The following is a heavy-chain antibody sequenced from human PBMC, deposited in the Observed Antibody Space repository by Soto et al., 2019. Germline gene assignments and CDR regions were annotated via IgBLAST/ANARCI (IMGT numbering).Heavy chain of an antibody. Sequence: EVQLVESGGGLVQPGGSLRLSCAASGFTFSSYWMSWVRQAPGKGLEWVANIKQDGSEKYYVDSVEGRYTNSRDNAKNSRCLQMNSPRAEDTAVEYCETFAYGDFDYWGQGTLVAVSA. CDR3: ETFAYGDFDY. J-gene: IGHJ4*02. D-gene: IGHD3-10*01. CDR1: GFTFSSYW. V-gene: IGHV3-7*01. CDR2: IKQDGSEK.